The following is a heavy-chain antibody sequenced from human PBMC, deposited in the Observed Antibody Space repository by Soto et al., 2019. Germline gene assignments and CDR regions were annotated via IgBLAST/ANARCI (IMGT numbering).Heavy chain of an antibody. CDR1: GYTFTDYF. J-gene: IGHJ5*02. CDR2: INPRSGDT. CDR3: ASRDCYNSNSFSNWFDP. D-gene: IGHD6-13*01. V-gene: IGHV1-46*01. Sequence: QVHLVQSGAEVRMPGASVKVSCKASGYTFTDYFMHWVRQAPGQGLEWMGIINPRSGDTGYAQKFQSGVIMTTATSTSTGYMELSGLTSEDTAIDFCASRDCYNSNSFSNWFDPWGQGTLVTVSS.